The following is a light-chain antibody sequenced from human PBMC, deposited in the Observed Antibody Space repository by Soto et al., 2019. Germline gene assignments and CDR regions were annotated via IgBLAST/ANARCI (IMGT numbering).Light chain of an antibody. Sequence: VVLTQSPGTLSLSPGETATLSCRAGQSVTGSFLAWYQQKPGQAPRLLIYGASTRATGVSDKFSGSGSGRDFTLTISRLEPEDFAVYYCQQYGGSVWTFGKGTKVEI. V-gene: IGKV3-20*01. CDR3: QQYGGSVWT. J-gene: IGKJ1*01. CDR1: QSVTGSF. CDR2: GAS.